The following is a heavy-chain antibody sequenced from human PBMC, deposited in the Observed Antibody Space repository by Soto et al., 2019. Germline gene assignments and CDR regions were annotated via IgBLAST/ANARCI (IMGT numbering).Heavy chain of an antibody. CDR1: GFSFDDYG. CDR3: ARDGNVYYHDSSGYYRPNTFDC. V-gene: IGHV3-20*04. Sequence: GGSLRLSCAASGFSFDDYGMSWVRQAPGKGLEWVSGINWNGGSTGYADSVKGRFTISRDNAKNSLNLQMNSLRAEDTALYYCARDGNVYYHDSSGYYRPNTFDCWGQGT. J-gene: IGHJ4*02. D-gene: IGHD3-22*01. CDR2: INWNGGST.